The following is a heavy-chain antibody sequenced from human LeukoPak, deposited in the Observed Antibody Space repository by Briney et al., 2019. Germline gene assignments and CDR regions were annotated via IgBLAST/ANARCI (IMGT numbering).Heavy chain of an antibody. Sequence: ASVKVSCKASGGTFSSYAISWVRQAPGERLEWMGWINTGKGNTKYSQKFQGRVTITMDTSASTAYMELSSLRSEDTAVYYCARDHVVGLAPFDPWGQGTLVTVSS. D-gene: IGHD2-15*01. CDR2: INTGKGNT. V-gene: IGHV1-3*04. CDR1: GGTFSSYA. J-gene: IGHJ5*02. CDR3: ARDHVVGLAPFDP.